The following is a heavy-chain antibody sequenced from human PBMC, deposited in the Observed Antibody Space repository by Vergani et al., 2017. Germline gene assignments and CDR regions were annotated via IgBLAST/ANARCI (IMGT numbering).Heavy chain of an antibody. V-gene: IGHV3-21*01. CDR1: GFTFSSYS. D-gene: IGHD6-13*01. CDR2: ISSSSSYI. CDR3: ARDRGAAAGDFDY. Sequence: EVQLLESGGGLVKPGGSLRLSCAASGFTFSSYSMNWVRQAPGKGLEWVSSISSSSSYIYYADSVKGRFTISRDNAKNSLYLQMNSLRAEDTAVYYCARDRGAAAGDFDYWGQGTLVTVSS. J-gene: IGHJ4*02.